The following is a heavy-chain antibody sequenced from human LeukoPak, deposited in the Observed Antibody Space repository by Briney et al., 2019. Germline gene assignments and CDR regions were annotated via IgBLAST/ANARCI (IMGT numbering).Heavy chain of an antibody. V-gene: IGHV1-2*02. CDR2: INPNSGGT. J-gene: IGHJ4*02. CDR1: GYTFTGYY. Sequence: GASVKVSCKASGYTFTGYYMHWVRQAPGQGLEWMGWINPNSGGTNYAQKFQGRVTMTRDTSISTAYMELSRLRSDDTAVYYCERGHRYYDILTGYYGTDYWGQGTLVTVSS. CDR3: ERGHRYYDILTGYYGTDY. D-gene: IGHD3-9*01.